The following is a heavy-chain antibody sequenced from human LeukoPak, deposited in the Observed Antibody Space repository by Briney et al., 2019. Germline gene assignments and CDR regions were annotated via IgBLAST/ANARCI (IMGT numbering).Heavy chain of an antibody. Sequence: ASVKVSCKASGYTFSSYGISWVRQAPGQGLEWMGRIIPILGIANYARKFQGRVTITTDESTSTAYMELSSLRSEDTAVYYCARVSGTTVSLFYWGQGTLVTVSS. D-gene: IGHD4-17*01. V-gene: IGHV1-69*04. CDR3: ARVSGTTVSLFY. CDR1: GYTFSSYG. CDR2: IIPILGIA. J-gene: IGHJ4*02.